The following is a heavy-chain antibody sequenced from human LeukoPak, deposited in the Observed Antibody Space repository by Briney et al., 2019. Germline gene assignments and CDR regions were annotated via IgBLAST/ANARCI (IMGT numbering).Heavy chain of an antibody. CDR1: GYTFTTYH. V-gene: IGHV1-46*01. CDR3: ARDLDGAWSIDY. J-gene: IGHJ4*02. CDR2: MHPSGGST. D-gene: IGHD4/OR15-4a*01. Sequence: ASVKVSCKASGYTFTTYHMHWVRQAPGQALEWMGIMHPSGGSTRFAQKFQGRVTMTSDTSRSTVYLEVSSLRSEDTAVYFCARDLDGAWSIDYWGQGTLVTVSS.